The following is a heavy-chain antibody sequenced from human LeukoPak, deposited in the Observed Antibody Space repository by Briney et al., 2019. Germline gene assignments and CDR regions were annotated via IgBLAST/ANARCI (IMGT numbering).Heavy chain of an antibody. CDR1: GYTFTDYY. CDR3: ARALIYSGYTYYFDY. J-gene: IGHJ4*02. Sequence: ASVKVSCKASGYTFTDYYIHWVRQAPGQGLEWMGIINPSGGTTSYAQKFQGRLTMTRDTSTSTVYMELSSLRSEDTAVYYCARALIYSGYTYYFDYWGQGTLVTVLS. CDR2: INPSGGTT. D-gene: IGHD5-12*01. V-gene: IGHV1-46*01.